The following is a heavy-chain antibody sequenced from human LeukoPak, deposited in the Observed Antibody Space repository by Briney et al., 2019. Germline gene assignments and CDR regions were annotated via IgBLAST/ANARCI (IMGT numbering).Heavy chain of an antibody. Sequence: ASVKVSCKASGYTFTGYYIHWVRQAPGQGLEWMGWINPNSGGTNYAQKFQGRVTMTRDTSISTAYMELSRLRSDDTAVYYCARDSYPGQWLAPNDYWGQGTLVTVSS. D-gene: IGHD6-19*01. CDR2: INPNSGGT. CDR3: ARDSYPGQWLAPNDY. V-gene: IGHV1-2*02. CDR1: GYTFTGYY. J-gene: IGHJ4*02.